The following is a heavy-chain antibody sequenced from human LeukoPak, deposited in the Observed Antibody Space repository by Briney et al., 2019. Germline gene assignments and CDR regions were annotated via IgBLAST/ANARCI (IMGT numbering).Heavy chain of an antibody. J-gene: IGHJ4*02. V-gene: IGHV1-18*01. CDR2: ISAYNGNT. CDR3: ARENCSSTSCSYYFDY. D-gene: IGHD2-2*01. Sequence: ASVKVSCKASGYTFTSYGISWVRQAPGQGLEWMGWISAYNGNTNYAQKLQGRVTMTTDTSTSTAYMELSRLRSDDTAVYYCARENCSSTSCSYYFDYWGQGTLVTVSS. CDR1: GYTFTSYG.